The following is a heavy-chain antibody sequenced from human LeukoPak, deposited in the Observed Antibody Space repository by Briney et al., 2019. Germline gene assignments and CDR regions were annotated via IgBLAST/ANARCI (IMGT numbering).Heavy chain of an antibody. J-gene: IGHJ4*02. V-gene: IGHV4-4*07. CDR1: GGSISSYY. Sequence: SETLSLTCTVSGGSISSYYRSWIRQPAGKGLEWIGRIYTSGSTNYNPSLKSRVTMSVDTSENQFSLKLTSVTATDTAVYYCAGGGQWLDPFDYWGQGALVTVSS. D-gene: IGHD6-19*01. CDR3: AGGGQWLDPFDY. CDR2: IYTSGST.